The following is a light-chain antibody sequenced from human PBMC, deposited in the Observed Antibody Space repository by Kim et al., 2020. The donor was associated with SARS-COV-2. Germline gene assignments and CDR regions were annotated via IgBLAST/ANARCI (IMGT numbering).Light chain of an antibody. V-gene: IGKV3-20*01. J-gene: IGKJ5*01. CDR1: QSVSTY. Sequence: LSPGKRGTLSCRASQSVSTYLAWYQHKPGQAPRLLIYGASSRATTIPDRCSGSGSGTDFTLTISRLEPEDFAVYFCQQYGNFPITFGQGTRLEIK. CDR3: QQYGNFPIT. CDR2: GAS.